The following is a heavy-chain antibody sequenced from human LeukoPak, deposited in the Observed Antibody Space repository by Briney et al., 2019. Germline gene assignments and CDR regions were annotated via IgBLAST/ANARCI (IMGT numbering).Heavy chain of an antibody. CDR1: GGSFSGYY. CDR2: XXHSGST. J-gene: IGHJ5*02. D-gene: IGHD5-18*01. CDR3: ARAKEYGYNYGPGFGFDP. V-gene: IGHV4-34*01. Sequence: PSETLSLTCAVYGGSFSGYYWSWIRQPPGKGXXXXXXXXHSGSTNYNPSLKNRVTISVDTSKNQISLKLSSVTAADTAVYFCARAKEYGYNYGPGFGFDPWGQGTLVTVSS.